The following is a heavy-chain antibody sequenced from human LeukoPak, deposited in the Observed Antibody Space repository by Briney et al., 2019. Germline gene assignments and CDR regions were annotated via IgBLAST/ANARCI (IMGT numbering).Heavy chain of an antibody. J-gene: IGHJ6*03. CDR1: GGSISGGDYY. CDR3: AREWYCSSTSCYDYYYDYMDV. Sequence: SQTLSLTCTVSGGSISGGDYYWSWIRQPPWKGLEWIGYIYYSGSTYYNPSLKSRVTISVDTSKNQFSLKLSSVTAADTAVYYCAREWYCSSTSCYDYYYDYMDVWGTGTTVTVSS. CDR2: IYYSGST. D-gene: IGHD2-2*01. V-gene: IGHV4-30-4*08.